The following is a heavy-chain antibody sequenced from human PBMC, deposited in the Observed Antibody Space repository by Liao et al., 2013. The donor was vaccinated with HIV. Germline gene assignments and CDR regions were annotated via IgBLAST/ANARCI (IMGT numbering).Heavy chain of an antibody. D-gene: IGHD6-19*01. J-gene: IGHJ4*02. CDR3: ARDVGGQWLDDKRYYFDF. V-gene: IGHV4-59*01. CDR2: IYYSGTT. Sequence: QVQLQESGPGLVRPSETLSLTCTVSRGAIRNYYWTWIRQPPGKGLEWIAYIYYSGTTSYNPSLKSRITISADTSKNQFSLILTSVTAADTAVYYCARDVGGQWLDDKRYYFDFWGQGTLVTVSS. CDR1: RGAIRNYY.